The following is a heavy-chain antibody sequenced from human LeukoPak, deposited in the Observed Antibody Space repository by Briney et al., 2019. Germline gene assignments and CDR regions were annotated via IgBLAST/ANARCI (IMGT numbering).Heavy chain of an antibody. Sequence: GGSLRLSCAASGFTFSSYSMNWVRQAPGKGLEWVSYISSSSSTIYYADSVKGRFTISRDNAKNSLYLQMNSLRSDDMAVYYCARGKYQLLGDYWGQGTLVTVSS. D-gene: IGHD2-2*01. CDR2: ISSSSSTI. V-gene: IGHV3-48*04. CDR3: ARGKYQLLGDY. J-gene: IGHJ4*02. CDR1: GFTFSSYS.